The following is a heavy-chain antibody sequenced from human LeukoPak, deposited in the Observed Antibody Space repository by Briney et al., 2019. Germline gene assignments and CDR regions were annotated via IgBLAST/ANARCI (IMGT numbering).Heavy chain of an antibody. V-gene: IGHV1-24*01. Sequence: ASVKVSCKVSGYTLTELSMHWVRQAPGKGLEWMGGFDPEDGETIYAQKFQGRVTMTEDTSTDTAYMELSSLRSEDTAVYYCATFTRGDYYSDYWGQGTLVTVSS. CDR2: FDPEDGET. D-gene: IGHD2-21*02. J-gene: IGHJ4*02. CDR1: GYTLTELS. CDR3: ATFTRGDYYSDY.